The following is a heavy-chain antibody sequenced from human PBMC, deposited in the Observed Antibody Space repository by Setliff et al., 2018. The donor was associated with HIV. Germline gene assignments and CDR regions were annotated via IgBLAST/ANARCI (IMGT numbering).Heavy chain of an antibody. D-gene: IGHD3-22*01. CDR3: ARGRNYDSSGYGDYYYYMDV. CDR1: GYTLTELS. CDR2: FDPEDGET. V-gene: IGHV1-24*01. J-gene: IGHJ6*03. Sequence: AASVKVSCKVSGYTLTELSMHWVRQAPGKGLEWMGGFDPEDGETIYAQKFQGRVTMTEDTSTDTAYMELSSLRSDDTAVYYCARGRNYDSSGYGDYYYYMDVWGKGTTVTVSS.